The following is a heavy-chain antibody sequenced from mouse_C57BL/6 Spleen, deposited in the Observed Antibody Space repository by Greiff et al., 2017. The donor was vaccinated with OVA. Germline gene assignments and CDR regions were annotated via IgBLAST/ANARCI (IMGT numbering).Heavy chain of an antibody. V-gene: IGHV1-15*01. J-gene: IGHJ2*01. Sequence: VQLQQSGAELVRPGASVTLSCTASGYTFTDYEMHWVKQTPVHGLEWIGAIDPETGGTAYHQKFKGKAILTADKSSSTAYMELRSLTSEDSAVYYCTIWGYYGSSGYWGQGTTLTVSS. D-gene: IGHD1-1*01. CDR3: TIWGYYGSSGY. CDR2: IDPETGGT. CDR1: GYTFTDYE.